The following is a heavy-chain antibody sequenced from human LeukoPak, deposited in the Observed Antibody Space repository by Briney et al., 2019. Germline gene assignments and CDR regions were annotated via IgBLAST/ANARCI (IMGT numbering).Heavy chain of an antibody. V-gene: IGHV1-69*13. CDR2: IIPIFGTA. D-gene: IGHD2-2*01. Sequence: SVKVSCKASGGTFSSYAISWVRQAPGQGLEWMGGIIPIFGTANYAQKFQGRVTITADESTSTAYMELSSLRSEDTAVYYCARDQGPRGYCSSTSCYREKNAFDIWGQGTMVTVSS. J-gene: IGHJ3*02. CDR1: GGTFSSYA. CDR3: ARDQGPRGYCSSTSCYREKNAFDI.